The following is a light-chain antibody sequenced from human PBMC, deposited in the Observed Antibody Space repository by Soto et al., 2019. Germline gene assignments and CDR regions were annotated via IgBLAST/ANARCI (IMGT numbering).Light chain of an antibody. CDR2: GSS. CDR3: TLFHNRTPFT. Sequence: STGERTSLSCGASQSISSYLAWYQQKPGQAPRLLIYGSSTRATGIPARFSGSGSGTEFTLTISSLFSIDLRPSRSTLFHNRTPFT. V-gene: IGKV3-15*01. J-gene: IGKJ3*01. CDR1: QSISSY.